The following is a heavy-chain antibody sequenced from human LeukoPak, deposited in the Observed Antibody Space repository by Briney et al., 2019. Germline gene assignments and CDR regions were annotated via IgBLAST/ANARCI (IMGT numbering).Heavy chain of an antibody. D-gene: IGHD3-22*01. J-gene: IGHJ5*02. Sequence: ASVKVSCKASGYTFTSYDINWVRQATGQGLEWMGWMNPNRGNKGYAQKFQGRVTMTRNTSISTAYMELSSLRSEDTAVYYCARGNYYDSSGYNWFDPWGQGTLVTVSS. CDR3: ARGNYYDSSGYNWFDP. V-gene: IGHV1-8*01. CDR1: GYTFTSYD. CDR2: MNPNRGNK.